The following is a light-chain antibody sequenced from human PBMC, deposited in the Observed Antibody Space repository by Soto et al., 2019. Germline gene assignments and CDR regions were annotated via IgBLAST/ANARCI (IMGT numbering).Light chain of an antibody. Sequence: EIVMTQSPATLSVSPGERATLSCRASQSVSSNLAWYQQKPGQAPRHLIYGASTRSTGIPARFSGSGSGTEFTLTISSLQSEDLAVDCCQQYNNWPVWTIGQGTKVEIK. CDR2: GAS. V-gene: IGKV3-15*01. J-gene: IGKJ1*01. CDR3: QQYNNWPVWT. CDR1: QSVSSN.